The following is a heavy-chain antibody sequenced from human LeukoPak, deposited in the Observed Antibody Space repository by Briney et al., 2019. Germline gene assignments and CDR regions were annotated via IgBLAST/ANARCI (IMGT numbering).Heavy chain of an antibody. CDR3: ARDWYFDL. Sequence: SETLSLTCAVSGGSISSGGYSWSWIRQPPGKGLEWIGYIYHSGSTYYNPSLKSRVTISVDRSKNQFSLKLSSVTAADTAVYYCARDWYFDLWGRGTLGTVSS. J-gene: IGHJ2*01. V-gene: IGHV4-30-2*01. CDR2: IYHSGST. CDR1: GGSISSGGYS.